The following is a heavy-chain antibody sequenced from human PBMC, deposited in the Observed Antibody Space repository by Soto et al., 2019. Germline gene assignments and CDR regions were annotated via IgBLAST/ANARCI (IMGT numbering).Heavy chain of an antibody. Sequence: GASVKVSCKDSGYRLTGYYMHWVRQAPGQGLEWMGWINPNSGGTNYAQKFQGWVTMTRDTSISTAYMELSRLRSDDTAVYYCARDLNAAVAPVWGQGTLVTVSS. V-gene: IGHV1-2*04. D-gene: IGHD6-19*01. CDR1: GYRLTGYY. J-gene: IGHJ4*02. CDR2: INPNSGGT. CDR3: ARDLNAAVAPV.